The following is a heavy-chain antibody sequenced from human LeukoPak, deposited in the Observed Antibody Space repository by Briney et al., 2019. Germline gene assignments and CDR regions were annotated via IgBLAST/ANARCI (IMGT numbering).Heavy chain of an antibody. Sequence: SVKVSCKASGGTFSSYAISWVRQAPGQGLEWMGRIIPILGIANYAQKFQGRVTITADKSTSTAYMELSSLRSEDTAVYYCARSPPGSDAFDIWGQGTMITVSS. CDR1: GGTFSSYA. V-gene: IGHV1-69*04. J-gene: IGHJ3*02. CDR3: ARSPPGSDAFDI. CDR2: IIPILGIA.